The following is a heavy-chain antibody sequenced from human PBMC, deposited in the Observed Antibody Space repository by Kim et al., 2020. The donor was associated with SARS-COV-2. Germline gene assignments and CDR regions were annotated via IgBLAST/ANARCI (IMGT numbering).Heavy chain of an antibody. Sequence: GGSLRLSCAASGFTFSSYGMHWVRQAPGKGLEWAAVISDLGSQEHYADSVKGRFTISSDNSKNTLYLQMNSLRPEDTAVYYCAKDYDFRNYYGMDVWGQGTTRTVSS. D-gene: IGHD5-12*01. CDR2: ISDLGSQE. J-gene: IGHJ6*02. CDR3: AKDYDFRNYYGMDV. V-gene: IGHV3-30*18. CDR1: GFTFSSYG.